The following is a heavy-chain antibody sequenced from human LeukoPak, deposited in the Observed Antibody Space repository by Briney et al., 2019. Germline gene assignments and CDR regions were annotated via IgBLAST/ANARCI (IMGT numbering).Heavy chain of an antibody. J-gene: IGHJ6*03. V-gene: IGHV4-34*01. CDR2: INHTGST. D-gene: IGHD1-26*01. CDR3: ARLTGAPYYYYYYMDV. Sequence: SETLSLTCAVYGGSFSGYYWSWIRQPPGKGLEWIGEINHTGSTNYNPSLKSRDTISVDTSKNQFSLKLSSVTAADTAVYYCARLTGAPYYYYYYMDVWGKGTTVTVSS. CDR1: GGSFSGYY.